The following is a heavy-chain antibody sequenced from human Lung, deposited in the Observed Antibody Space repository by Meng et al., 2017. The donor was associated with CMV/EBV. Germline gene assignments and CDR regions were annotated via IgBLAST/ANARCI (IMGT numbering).Heavy chain of an antibody. CDR1: GFSLSDYS. V-gene: IGHV3-21*04. Sequence: GGSRRLSCAASGFSLSDYSMNWVRQAPGKGLEWVSISSKSEGYIRYAGSVKGRFTISRDNAKNSLSLQMNNLRAEDTGVYYCARCYDFWSGYYSDDWGQGTLVTVSS. CDR3: ARCYDFWSGYYSDD. D-gene: IGHD3-3*01. J-gene: IGHJ4*02. CDR2: SSKSEGYI.